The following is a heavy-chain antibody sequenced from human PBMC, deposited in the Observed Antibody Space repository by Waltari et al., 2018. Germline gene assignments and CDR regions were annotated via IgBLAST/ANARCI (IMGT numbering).Heavy chain of an antibody. V-gene: IGHV3-30*02. CDR1: GVTFSRYG. D-gene: IGHD2-21*01. Sequence: QVQLVESGGGVVQPGGSLRLSCAASGVTFSRYGMHWVRQAPGKGLEWVAFIRYDGSNKYYADSVKGRFTISRDNSKNTLYLQMNSLRAEDTAVYYCAKDSHGVVDYWGQGTLVTVSS. CDR3: AKDSHGVVDY. J-gene: IGHJ4*02. CDR2: IRYDGSNK.